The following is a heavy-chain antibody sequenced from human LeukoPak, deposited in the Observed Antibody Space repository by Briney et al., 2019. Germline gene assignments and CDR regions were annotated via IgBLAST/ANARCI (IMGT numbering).Heavy chain of an antibody. Sequence: SVKVSCKASGGTFSSYAIGWVRQAPGQGLEWMGGIIPIFGTANYAQKFQGRATITADESTSTAYMELSSLRSEDTAVYYCAREAVAGTMGDDYWGQGTLVTVSS. CDR3: AREAVAGTMGDDY. CDR1: GGTFSSYA. CDR2: IIPIFGTA. V-gene: IGHV1-69*13. D-gene: IGHD6-19*01. J-gene: IGHJ4*02.